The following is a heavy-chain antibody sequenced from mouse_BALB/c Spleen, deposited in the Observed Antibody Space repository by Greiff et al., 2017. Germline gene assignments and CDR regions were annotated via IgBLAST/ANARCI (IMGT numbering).Heavy chain of an antibody. J-gene: IGHJ2*01. CDR3: ARRDYDYDVRDY. Sequence: VQLQQSGAELVKPGASVKLSCTASGFNIKDTYMHWVKQRPEQGLEWIGRIDPANGNTKYDPKFQGKATITADTSSNTAYLQLNSLTSEDTAVYYCARRDYDYDVRDYWGQGTTLTVSS. CDR2: IDPANGNT. CDR1: GFNIKDTY. V-gene: IGHV14-3*02. D-gene: IGHD2-4*01.